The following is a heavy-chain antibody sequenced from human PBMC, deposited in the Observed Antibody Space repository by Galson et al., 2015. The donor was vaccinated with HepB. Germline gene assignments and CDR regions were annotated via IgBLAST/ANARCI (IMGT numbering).Heavy chain of an antibody. CDR2: ISSSGSTI. V-gene: IGHV3-48*03. CDR3: ARDAAVTPYFDY. J-gene: IGHJ4*02. Sequence: SLRLSCAASGFTFSSYEMNWVRQAPGKGLEWVSYISSSGSTIYYADSVKGRFTISRDNAKNSLYLQMNSLRAEDTAVYYCARDAAVTPYFDYWGQGTLVTVSS. D-gene: IGHD4-17*01. CDR1: GFTFSSYE.